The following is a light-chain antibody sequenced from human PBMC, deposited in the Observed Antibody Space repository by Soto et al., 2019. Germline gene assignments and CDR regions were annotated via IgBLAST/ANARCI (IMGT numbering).Light chain of an antibody. CDR3: QSYDSSLSVV. J-gene: IGLJ7*01. V-gene: IGLV1-40*01. Sequence: VLTQPPSVSGAPGQRVTISCTGDSSNIGAGYDVHWYQQLPGTAPKLLIYVNINRPSGVPDRFSASRSDSSASLAITGLQAEDEADYYCQSYDSSLSVVFGGGTQLTVL. CDR1: SSNIGAGYD. CDR2: VNI.